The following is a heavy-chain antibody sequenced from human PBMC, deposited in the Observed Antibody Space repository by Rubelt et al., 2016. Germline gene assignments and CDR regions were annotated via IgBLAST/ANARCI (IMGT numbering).Heavy chain of an antibody. V-gene: IGHV4-31*03. CDR2: IYYSGST. J-gene: IGHJ5*02. Sequence: QVQLQESGPGLVKPSQTLSLTCTVSGGSISSGGYYWSWIRQHPGKGLEWIGYIYYSGSTYYNPSLKSRVTRAVGTCTNQFSMKMRSVTAADTAVYYWAGSSGWYGGWFDRGGQGTLVTVPS. CDR1: GGSISSGGYY. D-gene: IGHD6-19*01. CDR3: AGSSGWYGGWFDR.